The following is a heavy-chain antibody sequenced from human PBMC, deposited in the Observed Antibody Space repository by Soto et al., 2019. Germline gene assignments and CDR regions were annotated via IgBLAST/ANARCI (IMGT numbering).Heavy chain of an antibody. Sequence: QVQLVESGGGVVQPGRSLRLSCAASGFTFSSYGMHWVRQAPGKGLEWVAVISYDGSNKYYADSVKGRFTISRDNSKNTLYLQMNSLRAEDTAVYYCAKSSIKASHFDYWGQGTLVTVSS. CDR1: GFTFSSYG. CDR3: AKSSIKASHFDY. CDR2: ISYDGSNK. D-gene: IGHD6-13*01. J-gene: IGHJ4*02. V-gene: IGHV3-30*18.